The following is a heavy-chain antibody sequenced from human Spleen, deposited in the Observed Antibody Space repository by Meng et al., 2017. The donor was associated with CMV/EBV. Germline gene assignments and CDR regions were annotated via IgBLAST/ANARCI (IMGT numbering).Heavy chain of an antibody. CDR3: ARENEGDALDI. V-gene: IGHV3-48*04. CDR2: ISSSGTTL. CDR1: GFTFSSYS. Sequence: GESLKISCAASGFTFSSYSMNWVRQAPGKGLEWVSYISSSGTTLFYADSVKGRFTISRDNAKNSLYLQMNSLRAGDTAVYYCARENEGDALDIWGQGTMVTVSS. J-gene: IGHJ3*02. D-gene: IGHD1-1*01.